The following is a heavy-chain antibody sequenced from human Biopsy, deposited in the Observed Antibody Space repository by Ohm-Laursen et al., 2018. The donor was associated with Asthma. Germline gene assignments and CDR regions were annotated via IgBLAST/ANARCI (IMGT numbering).Heavy chain of an antibody. CDR3: ARTHERWTSIQDDALDI. V-gene: IGHV3-30*03. CDR1: GFTFSIYD. J-gene: IGHJ3*02. D-gene: IGHD4-23*01. Sequence: SLRLSCAASGFTFSIYDIHWVRQAPGKGLEWVAVISYDGGNKFYGDSVKGRFTLSRDNSRNTLYLQMNSLRVEDTVIYYCARTHERWTSIQDDALDIWGQGTMVSVSS. CDR2: ISYDGGNK.